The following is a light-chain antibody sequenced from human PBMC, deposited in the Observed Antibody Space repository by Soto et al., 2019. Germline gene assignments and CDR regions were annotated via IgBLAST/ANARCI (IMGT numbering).Light chain of an antibody. V-gene: IGKV3D-20*01. CDR1: QSVSSSY. CDR2: DTS. CDR3: QQYGSSPIT. J-gene: IGKJ5*01. Sequence: VVLTQSPATLSLSPGERVSLSCWASQSVSSSYVAWYQHKPGLAPRLLIHDTSSRAIGIPDRLSGSKSGTNFTLTIRRMEPEDVGMYYCQQYGSSPITFGQGTHWRL.